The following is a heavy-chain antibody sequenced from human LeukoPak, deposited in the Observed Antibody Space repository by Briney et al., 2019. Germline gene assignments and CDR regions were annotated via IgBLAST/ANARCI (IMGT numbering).Heavy chain of an antibody. J-gene: IGHJ4*02. D-gene: IGHD3-16*02. CDR3: ARDPKETIYDILWGSYRSYYFDY. Sequence: PGGSLRLSCAASGFTFSSYAMSWVRQAPGKGLEWVSAISGSGGSTYYADSVKGRFTISRDNSKNTLYLQMNSLRAEDTAVYYCARDPKETIYDILWGSYRSYYFDYWGQGTLVTVSS. V-gene: IGHV3-23*01. CDR1: GFTFSSYA. CDR2: ISGSGGST.